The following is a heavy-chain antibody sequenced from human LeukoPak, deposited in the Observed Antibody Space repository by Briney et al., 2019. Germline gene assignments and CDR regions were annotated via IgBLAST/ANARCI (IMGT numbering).Heavy chain of an antibody. CDR1: GGSISSYY. J-gene: IGHJ3*02. CDR3: ARQDDYDAFDI. D-gene: IGHD1-1*01. Sequence: SETLSLTCTVSGGSISSYYWSWIRQPPGKGLEWIGYIYYSGSTNYNPSLKSRVTISVDTSKNQFSLKLSSVTAADTAVYYCARQDDYDAFDIWGQGTMVTGSS. CDR2: IYYSGST. V-gene: IGHV4-59*08.